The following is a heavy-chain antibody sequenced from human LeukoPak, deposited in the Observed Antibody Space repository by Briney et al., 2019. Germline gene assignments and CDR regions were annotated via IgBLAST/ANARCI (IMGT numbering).Heavy chain of an antibody. CDR1: GGSISSSSYY. Sequence: SETLSLTCTVSGGSISSSSYYWGWIRQPPGKGLEWIGSIYYSGSTYYNPSLKIRVTISVDTSKNQFSLKLSSVTAADTAVYYCARLDGYCSGGSCYSVSFVDPWGQGTLVTVSS. V-gene: IGHV4-39*01. CDR3: ARLDGYCSGGSCYSVSFVDP. CDR2: IYYSGST. D-gene: IGHD2-15*01. J-gene: IGHJ5*02.